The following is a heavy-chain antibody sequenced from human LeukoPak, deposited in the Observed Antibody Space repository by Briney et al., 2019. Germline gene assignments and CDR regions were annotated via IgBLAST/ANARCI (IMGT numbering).Heavy chain of an antibody. Sequence: SETLSLTCTVSGGSISSSRHYWGWIRQPPGKTLEWIGTIYYSGGTYYDPSLKSRATISVDTSKNQFSLRLTSVTAADTAVYFCARKVGAATDPLGYWGQGTLVTVSS. V-gene: IGHV4-39*01. CDR2: IYYSGGT. CDR1: GGSISSSRHY. CDR3: ARKVGAATDPLGY. J-gene: IGHJ4*02. D-gene: IGHD6-13*01.